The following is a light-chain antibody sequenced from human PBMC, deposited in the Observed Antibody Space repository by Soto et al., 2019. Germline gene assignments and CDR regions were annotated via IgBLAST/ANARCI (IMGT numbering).Light chain of an antibody. CDR2: EVS. Sequence: QSALTQPPSASGSPGQSVTISCTGTSSDVGDYNYVSWYQQHPGKAPKLMIYEVSKRPSGVPDRFSGSKSGNTAYLTVSGLQAEDEADYYCRSYAGNNNWVFGGGTKLTVL. J-gene: IGLJ3*02. V-gene: IGLV2-8*01. CDR1: SSDVGDYNY. CDR3: RSYAGNNNWV.